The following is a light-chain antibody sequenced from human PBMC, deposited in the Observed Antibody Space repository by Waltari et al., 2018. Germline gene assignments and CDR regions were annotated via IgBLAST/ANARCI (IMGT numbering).Light chain of an antibody. V-gene: IGLV4-69*01. CDR1: SGHSSNT. CDR2: INRDGNH. CDR3: QSGGPGAWV. Sequence: QLVLTQLPSASASLGATHKPTCPLASGHSSNTVAWLQQQPEKGPRYLKKINRDGNHSKGDENPDRFSGSSSRAGRYLTITSVQSEDEADYYSQSGGPGAWVSDGGTKQTIL. J-gene: IGLJ3*02.